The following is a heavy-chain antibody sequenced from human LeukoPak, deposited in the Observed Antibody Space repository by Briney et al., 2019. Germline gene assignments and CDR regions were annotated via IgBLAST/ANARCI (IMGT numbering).Heavy chain of an antibody. D-gene: IGHD3-10*01. CDR2: IYSGGST. V-gene: IGHV3-53*01. Sequence: QPGGSLRLSCAASGFIVSSNYMSWVRQAPGKGLEWVSVIYSGGSTYYADSVKGRFTISRDNSKNTLYLQMNSLRAEDTAVYYCARDHAYTYGSGSYPYYYYGMDVWGQGTTVTVSS. CDR3: ARDHAYTYGSGSYPYYYYGMDV. CDR1: GFIVSSNY. J-gene: IGHJ6*02.